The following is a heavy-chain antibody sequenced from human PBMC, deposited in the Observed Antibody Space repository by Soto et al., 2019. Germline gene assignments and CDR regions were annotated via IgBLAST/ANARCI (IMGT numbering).Heavy chain of an antibody. J-gene: IGHJ6*02. CDR1: GGTFSNHA. D-gene: IGHD2-21*02. CDR2: IIPMFPTA. Sequence: SVKVSCKASGGTFSNHAISWVRQAPGQGLEWVGGIIPMFPTADYAQRFQGRATITADDSTTTVYMELSGLRSEDTAMYYCARDDATYCGGDCYRYFYYGMDVWGQGTTVTVSS. V-gene: IGHV1-69*13. CDR3: ARDDATYCGGDCYRYFYYGMDV.